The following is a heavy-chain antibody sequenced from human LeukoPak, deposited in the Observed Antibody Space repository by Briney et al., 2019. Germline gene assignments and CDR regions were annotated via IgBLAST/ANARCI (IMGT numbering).Heavy chain of an antibody. CDR3: AINIVVVPDAISSFDY. Sequence: PGGSLRLSCAASGFSFSSSAMSWVRQAPGKGLEWVSAISGNGGTTYYADSVKGRFTISIDNSKNTLYLQMNSLRAEDTAVYYCAINIVVVPDAISSFDYWGQGTLVTVSS. D-gene: IGHD2-2*01. J-gene: IGHJ4*02. V-gene: IGHV3-23*01. CDR2: ISGNGGTT. CDR1: GFSFSSSA.